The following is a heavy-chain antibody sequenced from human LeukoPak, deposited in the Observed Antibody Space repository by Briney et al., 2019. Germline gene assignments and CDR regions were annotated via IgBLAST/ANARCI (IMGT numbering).Heavy chain of an antibody. CDR1: GFTFSSYG. D-gene: IGHD1-14*01. Sequence: PGGSLRLSCAASGFTFSSYGMHWVRQAPGKGLEWVAVISYDGSNKYYADSVKGRFTISRDNSKNTLYLQMNSLRAEDTAVYYCAILSPRLNQRNLDYWGQGTLVTVSS. J-gene: IGHJ4*02. CDR3: AILSPRLNQRNLDY. V-gene: IGHV3-30*03. CDR2: ISYDGSNK.